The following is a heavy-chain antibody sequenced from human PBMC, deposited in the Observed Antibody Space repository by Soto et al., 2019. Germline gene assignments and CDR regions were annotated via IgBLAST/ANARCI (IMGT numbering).Heavy chain of an antibody. CDR2: AYYRSKWYN. D-gene: IGHD5-12*01. CDR3: ARLRGVATISYYYYYGMDV. J-gene: IGHJ6*02. CDR1: GERVSCNRAG. Sequence: GPLAPSGPGLGKPLPALSLTLSLSGERVSCNRAGWEWIKAAPFEGLEGVGRAYYRSKWYNDYAVSVKSRITINPDTSKNQFSLQLNSVTPEDTAVYYCARLRGVATISYYYYYGMDVWGQGTTVTVSS. V-gene: IGHV6-1*01.